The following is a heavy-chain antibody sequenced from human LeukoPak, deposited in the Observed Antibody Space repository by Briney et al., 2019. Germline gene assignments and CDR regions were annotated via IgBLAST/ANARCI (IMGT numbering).Heavy chain of an antibody. CDR2: ISGSGGST. J-gene: IGHJ4*02. CDR3: AKTDGWG. V-gene: IGHV3-23*01. CDR1: GFTFSSYA. Sequence: PGGSLRLSCAAPGFTFSSYAMSWVRQAPGKGLEWVSAISGSGGSTYYADSVKSRFTISRDNSKNSLYLQISSLRAEGTAVYYCAKTDGWGWGQGALVTVSS. D-gene: IGHD7-27*01.